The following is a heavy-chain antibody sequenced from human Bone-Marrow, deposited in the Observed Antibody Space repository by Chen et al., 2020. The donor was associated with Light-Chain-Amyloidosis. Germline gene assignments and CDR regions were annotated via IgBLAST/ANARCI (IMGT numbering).Heavy chain of an antibody. CDR2: LYFSGST. CDR3: VRHTSRSWPYHYGLDV. J-gene: IGHJ6*02. CDR1: GDSISSSSGCY. V-gene: IGHV4-39*01. Sequence: QLQLQESGPGLVRPSETLSLTCTVSGDSISSSSGCYWGWVRQPPGRGLEWIGCLYFSGSTHYNPSLESRVTISVDTSKNQFSLKLTSVTAADTALYYCVRHTSRSWPYHYGLDVWGQGTTVTVSS. D-gene: IGHD2-15*01.